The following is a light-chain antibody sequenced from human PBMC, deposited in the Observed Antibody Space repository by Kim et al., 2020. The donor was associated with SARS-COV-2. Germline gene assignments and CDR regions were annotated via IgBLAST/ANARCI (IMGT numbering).Light chain of an antibody. CDR3: QQADSFPLT. CDR1: QDVSGW. V-gene: IGKV1-12*01. J-gene: IGKJ4*01. CDR2: TPS. Sequence: PSVGDRVPLTVRASQDVSGWLPWYQHKPGKAPNRLFFTPSGLHSGVPSRFSGSGSGTDFTLTISSLRPEDWATYYCQQADSFPLTFGGRTTVDIK.